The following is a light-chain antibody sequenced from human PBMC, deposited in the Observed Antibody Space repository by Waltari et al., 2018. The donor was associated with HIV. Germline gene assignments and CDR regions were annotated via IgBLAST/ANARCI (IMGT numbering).Light chain of an antibody. Sequence: DIVMTQSPDSLAVSLGGRATITCKSSQSVLSSSNNKNYLVWYQQKPGQPPNVLIYWASTRESGVPDRFSGGGSGTDFTLTISSLQAEDVAVYYCQQYYSLPWTFGQGTKVEIK. CDR2: WAS. CDR3: QQYYSLPWT. J-gene: IGKJ1*01. V-gene: IGKV4-1*01. CDR1: QSVLSSSNNKNY.